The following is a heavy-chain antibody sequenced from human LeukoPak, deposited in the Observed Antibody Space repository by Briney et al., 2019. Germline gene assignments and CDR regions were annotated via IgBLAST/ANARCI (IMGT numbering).Heavy chain of an antibody. CDR2: INHSGST. V-gene: IGHV4-34*01. D-gene: IGHD5-18*01. CDR3: ASEDHQHVDTAMETRWFDP. Sequence: SETLSLTCAVYGGSFSGYYWSWIRQPPGKGLEWIGEINHSGSTNYNPSLKSRVTISVDTSKNQFSLKLGSVTAADTAVYYCASEDHQHVDTAMETRWFDPWGQGTLVTVSS. CDR1: GGSFSGYY. J-gene: IGHJ5*02.